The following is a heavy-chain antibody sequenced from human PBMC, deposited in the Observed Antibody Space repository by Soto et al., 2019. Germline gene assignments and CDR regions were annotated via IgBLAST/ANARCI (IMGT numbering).Heavy chain of an antibody. CDR2: IIPIFGTA. D-gene: IGHD1-7*01. V-gene: IGHV1-69*06. J-gene: IGHJ3*02. CDR3: ARGELPAHDAFDI. Sequence: ASVKVSCKASGGTLSSYAISWVRQAPGQGLEWMGGIIPIFGTANYAQKFQGRVTITADKSTSTAYMELSSLRSEDTAVYYCARGELPAHDAFDIWGQGTMVTVSS. CDR1: GGTLSSYA.